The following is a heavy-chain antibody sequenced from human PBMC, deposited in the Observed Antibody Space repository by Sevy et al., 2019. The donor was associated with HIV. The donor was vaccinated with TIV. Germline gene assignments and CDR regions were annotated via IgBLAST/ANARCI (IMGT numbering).Heavy chain of an antibody. Sequence: SETLSLTCTVSGGSISSGDYYWSWIRQPPGKGLEWIGYIYYSGSTYYNPSLKRRVTISVDTSKNQFSLKLSSVTAADTAVYYCAREPYDYDSRAVGRFGPWGQGTLVSGSS. V-gene: IGHV4-30-4*01. J-gene: IGHJ5*02. D-gene: IGHD3-22*01. CDR2: IYYSGST. CDR3: AREPYDYDSRAVGRFGP. CDR1: GGSISSGDYY.